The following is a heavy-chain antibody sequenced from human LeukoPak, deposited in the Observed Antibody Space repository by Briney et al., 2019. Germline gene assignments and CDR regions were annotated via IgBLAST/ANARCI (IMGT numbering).Heavy chain of an antibody. D-gene: IGHD3-3*01. Sequence: GGSLRLSCAASGFTFSSYNMSWVRQAPGKGLEWVANIKQDGSEKYYVDSVKGRFTISRDNAKNSLYLQMNSLRAEDTAVYYCARIDFWMGMDVWGKGTTVTVSS. CDR2: IKQDGSEK. CDR1: GFTFSSYN. CDR3: ARIDFWMGMDV. V-gene: IGHV3-7*01. J-gene: IGHJ6*04.